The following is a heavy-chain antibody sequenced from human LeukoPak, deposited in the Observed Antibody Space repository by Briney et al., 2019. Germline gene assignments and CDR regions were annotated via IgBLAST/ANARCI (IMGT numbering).Heavy chain of an antibody. CDR2: ISSSSSYT. Sequence: GGSLRLSCAASGFTFSDYYMSWIRQAPGKGLEWVSYISSSSSYTNYADSVKGRITISRDNAKNSLYLQMNSLRAEDTAVYYCASHRPMYSSGWYGSLPYYFDYWGQGTLVTVSS. D-gene: IGHD6-19*01. CDR3: ASHRPMYSSGWYGSLPYYFDY. V-gene: IGHV3-11*03. J-gene: IGHJ4*02. CDR1: GFTFSDYY.